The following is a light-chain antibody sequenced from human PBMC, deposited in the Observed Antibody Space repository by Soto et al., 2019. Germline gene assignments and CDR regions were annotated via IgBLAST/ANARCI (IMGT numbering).Light chain of an antibody. CDR2: AAS. J-gene: IGKJ3*01. V-gene: IGKV1-39*01. CDR3: QQSYSTWGFT. Sequence: DIQMTQSPSSLSASVGDRVTITCRVSQSISSFLTWYQQKAGKAPKLLIYAASSLQSGVPSRFSGSGSGTDFTLTISSLQPEDFATYYCQQSYSTWGFTFGPGTKVDIK. CDR1: QSISSF.